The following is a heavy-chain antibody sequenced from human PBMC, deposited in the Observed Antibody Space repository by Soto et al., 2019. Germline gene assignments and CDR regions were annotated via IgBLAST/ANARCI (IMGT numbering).Heavy chain of an antibody. D-gene: IGHD3-16*01. CDR1: GYTFANYA. CDR3: AGDLSGWGLTNGHFGVDV. CDR2: INAGNGNT. J-gene: IGHJ6*02. Sequence: QVRLVQSGTEVKKPGASVMVSCKATGYTFANYAIHWVRQAPGQDFEWMGWINAGNGNTRNSQKFQGRVTFTRDTSATTAHMEVGSLRFEETAVYYCAGDLSGWGLTNGHFGVDVWGQGTTVIVSS. V-gene: IGHV1-3*01.